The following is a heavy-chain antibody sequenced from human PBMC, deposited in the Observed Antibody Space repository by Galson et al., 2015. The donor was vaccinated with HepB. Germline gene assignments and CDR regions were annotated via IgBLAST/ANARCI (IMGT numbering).Heavy chain of an antibody. J-gene: IGHJ6*02. Sequence: SLRLSCAASGFTFSSYAMHWVRQAPGKGLEWVAVISYDGSNKYYADSVKGRFTISRDNSKNTLYLQMNSLRAEDTAVYYCARDLRTYDYVWGSYRRPIYGMGVWGQGTTVTVSS. CDR2: ISYDGSNK. V-gene: IGHV3-30-3*01. CDR1: GFTFSSYA. CDR3: ARDLRTYDYVWGSYRRPIYGMGV. D-gene: IGHD3-16*02.